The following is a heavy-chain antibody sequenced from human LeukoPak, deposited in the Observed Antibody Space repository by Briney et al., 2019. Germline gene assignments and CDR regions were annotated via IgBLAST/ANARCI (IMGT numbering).Heavy chain of an antibody. V-gene: IGHV1-46*03. J-gene: IGHJ4*02. CDR2: INPNDGSA. D-gene: IGHD3-10*01. CDR1: GYTLTSYY. CDR3: ARGELLLDN. Sequence: GVSVKVSCKASGYTLTSYYMHWVRQTPGQGLEWMGIINPNDGSATYAQRFQGRVSMTRDTSTSTVYMDLQSLRSEDTAVYYCARGELLLDNWSQGTLVTVSS.